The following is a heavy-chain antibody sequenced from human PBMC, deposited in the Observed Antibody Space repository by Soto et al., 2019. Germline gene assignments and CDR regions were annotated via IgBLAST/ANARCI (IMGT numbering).Heavy chain of an antibody. Sequence: EVQLVESGGGLVKPGGSLRLSCAASGFTFSSYSMNWVRQAPGKGLEWVSSISSSSSYIYYADSVKGRFTISRDNAKNPPYLQMNSLRAEDTAVYYCAREGVQHGSGPYYYYGMDVWGQGTTVTVSS. CDR3: AREGVQHGSGPYYYYGMDV. CDR1: GFTFSSYS. CDR2: ISSSSSYI. J-gene: IGHJ6*02. D-gene: IGHD3-10*01. V-gene: IGHV3-21*01.